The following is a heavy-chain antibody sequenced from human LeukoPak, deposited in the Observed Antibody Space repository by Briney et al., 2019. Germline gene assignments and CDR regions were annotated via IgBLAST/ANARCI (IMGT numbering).Heavy chain of an antibody. D-gene: IGHD6-19*01. V-gene: IGHV3-30*04. CDR2: ISYDGSNK. J-gene: IGHJ4*02. CDR1: GFTFSSYA. Sequence: GRSLRLSCAASGFTFSSYAMHWVRQAPGKGLEWVAVISYDGSNKYYADSVKGRFTTSRDNSKNTLYLQMNSLRAEDTAVYYCARDIAVSIAVAGTGIDYWGQGTLVTVSS. CDR3: ARDIAVSIAVAGTGIDY.